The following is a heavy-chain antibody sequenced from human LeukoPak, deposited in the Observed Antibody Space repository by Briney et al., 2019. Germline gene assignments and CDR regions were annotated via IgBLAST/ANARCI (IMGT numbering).Heavy chain of an antibody. CDR1: GGSISSYY. Sequence: SETLSLTCTVSGGSISSYYWSWIRQPAGKGLEWIGRIYTSGSTTYNPSLKSRVTISADTSKNQFSLKLSSVTAADTAVYYCATSGATTVTTWGGSWFDPWGQGTLVTVSS. V-gene: IGHV4-4*07. CDR3: ATSGATTVTTWGGSWFDP. CDR2: IYTSGST. D-gene: IGHD4-17*01. J-gene: IGHJ5*02.